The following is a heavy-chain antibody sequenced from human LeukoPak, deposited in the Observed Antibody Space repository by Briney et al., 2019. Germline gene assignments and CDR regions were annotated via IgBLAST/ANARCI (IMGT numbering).Heavy chain of an antibody. D-gene: IGHD3-22*01. J-gene: IGHJ3*02. V-gene: IGHV4-61*02. CDR3: ARWADYYDSSDDSRALDAFDI. CDR1: GDSISSGSYY. CDR2: IYTSGST. Sequence: SETLSLTCTVSGDSISSGSYYWSWIRQPAGKGLEWIGRIYTSGSTNYNPSLKSRVTVSVDTSKNQFSLKLRSVTAADTAVYYCARWADYYDSSDDSRALDAFDIWGQGTMVTVSS.